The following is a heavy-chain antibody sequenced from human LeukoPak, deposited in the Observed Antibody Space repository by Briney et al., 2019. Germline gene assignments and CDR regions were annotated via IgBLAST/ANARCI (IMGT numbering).Heavy chain of an antibody. CDR2: ISGSGGRT. V-gene: IGHV3-23*01. D-gene: IGHD4-17*01. CDR3: GRDPNGDYIGAFDF. CDR1: GFTFSNYA. J-gene: IGHJ3*01. Sequence: GGSLRLSCAASGFTFSNYAFVWVRQAPGKGLEWVSAISGSGGRTIHADSVKGRFTISRDNSRNTLYLQMNSLRADDTAIYYCGRDPNGDYIGAFDFWGQGTMVSASS.